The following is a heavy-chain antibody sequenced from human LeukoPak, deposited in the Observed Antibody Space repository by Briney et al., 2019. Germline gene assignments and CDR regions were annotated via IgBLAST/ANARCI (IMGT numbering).Heavy chain of an antibody. CDR3: ARDYGYGTSYFDY. Sequence: PGGSLRLSCAASGLTFSNHPMSWVRQAPGKGLEWVSAISGSGSRTYYADSVKGRFTISRDNSKNTLYLQMNSLRAEDTAVYYCARDYGYGTSYFDYWGQGTLVTVSS. V-gene: IGHV3-23*01. D-gene: IGHD5-18*01. CDR1: GLTFSNHP. J-gene: IGHJ4*02. CDR2: ISGSGSRT.